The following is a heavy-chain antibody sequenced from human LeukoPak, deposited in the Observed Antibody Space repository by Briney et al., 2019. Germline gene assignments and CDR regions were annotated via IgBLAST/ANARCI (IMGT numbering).Heavy chain of an antibody. CDR1: GGPISSYY. V-gene: IGHV4-59*08. J-gene: IGHJ5*02. CDR2: IYYSGST. D-gene: IGHD6-19*01. CDR3: ARGIYSSGWYAWFDP. Sequence: PSETLSLTCTVSGGPISSYYWSWIRQPPGKGLEWIGYIYYSGSTNYNPSLKSRVTISVDTSKNQFSLKLSSVTAADTAVYYCARGIYSSGWYAWFDPWGQGTLVTVSP.